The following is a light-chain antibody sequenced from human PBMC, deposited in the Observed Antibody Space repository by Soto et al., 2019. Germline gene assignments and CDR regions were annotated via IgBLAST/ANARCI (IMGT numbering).Light chain of an antibody. CDR3: QQYNSYPT. J-gene: IGKJ5*01. V-gene: IGKV1-5*03. CDR1: PSISTW. CDR2: KAS. Sequence: DIQMTQSPSTLSASVGDRVTITCRASPSISTWLAWYQQKPGKAPNLLIYKASSLESGVPSRFSGSGSGTEFTLTISSLQPDDFATYYCQQYNSYPTFGQGTRLEIK.